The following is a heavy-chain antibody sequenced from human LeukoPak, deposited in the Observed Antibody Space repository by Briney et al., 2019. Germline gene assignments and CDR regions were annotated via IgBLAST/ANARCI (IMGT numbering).Heavy chain of an antibody. CDR3: AKEGPYDFWSGYTGADY. V-gene: IGHV3-23*01. Sequence: GGSLRLSCAASGFTFSSYAMSWVRQAPGKGLEWVSAISGSGGSTYYADSVKGRFTISRDNSKNTLYLQMNSLRAEDTAVYYRAKEGPYDFWSGYTGADYWGQGTLVTVSS. CDR2: ISGSGGST. D-gene: IGHD3-3*01. CDR1: GFTFSSYA. J-gene: IGHJ4*02.